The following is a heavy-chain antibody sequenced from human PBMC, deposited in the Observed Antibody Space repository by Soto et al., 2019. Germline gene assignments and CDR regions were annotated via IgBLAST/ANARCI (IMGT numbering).Heavy chain of an antibody. Sequence: ETQCHPWSVVWGNIGGFGWSWIRQPPGKGLEWIGYIYYSGSTNYNPSLKSRVTISVDPSKNQFSLKVSSVTAADTAVYYCARRYGGNFDYWGQGTLVTVS. CDR2: IYYSGST. CDR1: WGNIGGFG. D-gene: IGHD1-26*01. J-gene: IGHJ4*02. V-gene: IGHV4-59*01. CDR3: ARRYGGNFDY.